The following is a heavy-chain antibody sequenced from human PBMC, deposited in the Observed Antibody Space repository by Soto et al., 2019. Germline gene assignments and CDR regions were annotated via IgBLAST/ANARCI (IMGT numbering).Heavy chain of an antibody. CDR3: ARPHYFGSGTYWDY. V-gene: IGHV1-18*01. D-gene: IGHD3-10*01. CDR2: ISAYNGDT. Sequence: GASVKVSCKASGYTFNSYGISWVRQDHGQGLEWMGWISAYNGDTTYSQKFQGRLTITRDTSASTAYMELSSLRSEDTAVYYCARPHYFGSGTYWDYWGQGALVTVSS. CDR1: GYTFNSYG. J-gene: IGHJ4*02.